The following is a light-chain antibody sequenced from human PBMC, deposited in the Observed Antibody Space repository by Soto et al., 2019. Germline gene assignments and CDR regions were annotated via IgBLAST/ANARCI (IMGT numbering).Light chain of an antibody. V-gene: IGKV1-9*01. J-gene: IGKJ5*01. Sequence: DIQLTQSPSFLSASVGDRVTIACRASQDTTTYLAWYQQKPGKAPKLLISTASTLQSGVPSRFSGSGSGTEFTLTISSLQPEDFATYYCQQFTTYPITFGQGTRLDSK. CDR2: TAS. CDR3: QQFTTYPIT. CDR1: QDTTTY.